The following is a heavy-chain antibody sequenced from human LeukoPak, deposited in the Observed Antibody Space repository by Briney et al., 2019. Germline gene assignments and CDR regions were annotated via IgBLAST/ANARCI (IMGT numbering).Heavy chain of an antibody. V-gene: IGHV3-30*03. D-gene: IGHD3-22*01. Sequence: GRSLRLSCAASGFTFSSYGMHWVRQAPGKGLEWVAVISYDGSNKYYADSVKGRFTISRDNAKNSLYLQMNSLRAEDTAVYYCARDRSGYYHWGQGTLVTVSS. CDR2: ISYDGSNK. CDR3: ARDRSGYYH. CDR1: GFTFSSYG. J-gene: IGHJ5*02.